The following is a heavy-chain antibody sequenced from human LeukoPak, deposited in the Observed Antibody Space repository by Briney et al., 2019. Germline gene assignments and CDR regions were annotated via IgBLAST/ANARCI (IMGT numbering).Heavy chain of an antibody. CDR2: IYYSGST. V-gene: IGHV4-59*01. J-gene: IGHJ4*02. CDR1: GGSISSYY. CDR3: ARGETYYDSSGYYPSFDY. Sequence: SETLSLTCTVSGGSISSYYWNWIRQPPGKGLEWIGFIYYSGSTTYNPSLKRRVTISVDTSKNQFSLKLTSVTAADTAVYYCARGETYYDSSGYYPSFDYWGQGTLVTVSS. D-gene: IGHD3-22*01.